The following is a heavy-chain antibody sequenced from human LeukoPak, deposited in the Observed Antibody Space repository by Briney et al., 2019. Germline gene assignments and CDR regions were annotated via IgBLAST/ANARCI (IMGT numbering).Heavy chain of an antibody. CDR2: INHSGST. V-gene: IGHV4-34*01. J-gene: IGHJ6*02. D-gene: IGHD3-10*01. CDR3: ARGLPLHYGSGSYYRRPNYYYYGMDV. CDR1: GGSFSGYY. Sequence: SETLSLTCAVYGGSFSGYYWSWIRQPQGKGLEWIGVINHSGSTNYNPSLKSRVTISVDTSKNQFSLKLSSVTAADTAVYYCARGLPLHYGSGSYYRRPNYYYYGMDVWGQGTTVTVSS.